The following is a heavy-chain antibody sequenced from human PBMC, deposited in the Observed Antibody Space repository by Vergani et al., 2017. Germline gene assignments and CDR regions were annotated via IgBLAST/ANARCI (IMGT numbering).Heavy chain of an antibody. CDR2: ISSSSSYI. D-gene: IGHD4-17*01. CDR1: GFTFSTYS. CDR3: ATAKVTTHYYSGRDV. Sequence: EVQLVESGGGLVKPGGSLRLSCGASGFTFSTYSMIWVRQAPGKGLGWGSSISSSSSYIYWADSVKGRFTISRDNAKNSRYLQMNSLRAGDTDVYYCATAKVTTHYYSGRDVWGRGTTVTVSS. J-gene: IGHJ6*02. V-gene: IGHV3-21*01.